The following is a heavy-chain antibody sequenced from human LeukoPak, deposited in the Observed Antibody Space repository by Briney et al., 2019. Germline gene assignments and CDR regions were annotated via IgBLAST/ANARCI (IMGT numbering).Heavy chain of an antibody. Sequence: SETLSLTCAVYGGSFSGYYWSWIRQPPGKGLEWIGEINHSGSTNYNPSLKSRVTISVDTSKNQFSLKLSSVTAADTAVYYCARGRSLSYDSSGYYSDYWGREPWSPSPQ. CDR1: GGSFSGYY. CDR3: ARGRSLSYDSSGYYSDY. D-gene: IGHD3-22*01. CDR2: INHSGST. V-gene: IGHV4-34*01. J-gene: IGHJ4*02.